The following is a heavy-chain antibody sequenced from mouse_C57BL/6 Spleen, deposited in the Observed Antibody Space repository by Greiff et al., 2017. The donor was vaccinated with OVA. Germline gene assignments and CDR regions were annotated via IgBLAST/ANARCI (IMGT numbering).Heavy chain of an antibody. Sequence: EVQRVESGGGLVKPGGSLKLSCAASGFTFSDYGMHWVRQAPEKGLEWVAYISSGSSTIYYADTVKGRFTISRDNAKNTLFLQMTSLRSEDTAMYYCARGGPYYGSSYWYFDVWGTGTTVTVSS. J-gene: IGHJ1*03. CDR3: ARGGPYYGSSYWYFDV. D-gene: IGHD1-1*01. V-gene: IGHV5-17*01. CDR2: ISSGSSTI. CDR1: GFTFSDYG.